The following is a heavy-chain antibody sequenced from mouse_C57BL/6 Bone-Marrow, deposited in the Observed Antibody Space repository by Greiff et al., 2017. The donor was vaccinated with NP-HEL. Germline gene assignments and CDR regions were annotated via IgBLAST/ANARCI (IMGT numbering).Heavy chain of an antibody. Sequence: EVKLVESEGGLVQPGSSMKLSCTASGFTFSDYYMAWVRQVPEKGLEWVANINYDGSSTYYLDSLKSRFIISRDNAKNILYLQMSSLKSEDTATYYCARESHYYGSSPYAMDYWGQGTSVTVSS. CDR3: ARESHYYGSSPYAMDY. J-gene: IGHJ4*01. V-gene: IGHV5-16*01. CDR1: GFTFSDYY. CDR2: INYDGSST. D-gene: IGHD1-1*01.